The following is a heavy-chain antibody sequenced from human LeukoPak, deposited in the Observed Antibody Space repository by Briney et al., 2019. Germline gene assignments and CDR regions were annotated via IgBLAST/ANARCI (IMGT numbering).Heavy chain of an antibody. CDR3: ARDPYNWIYIDY. V-gene: IGHV3-66*02. CDR1: GLTVSSNY. Sequence: TGGSLRLSCAASGLTVSSNYMTWVRQAPGKGLEWVSVIYSGGSTYYADSVKGRFTISRDNYKNTVYLQMNSLRVEDTAVYYCARDPYNWIYIDYWGQGTLVTVSS. J-gene: IGHJ4*02. CDR2: IYSGGST. D-gene: IGHD1-1*01.